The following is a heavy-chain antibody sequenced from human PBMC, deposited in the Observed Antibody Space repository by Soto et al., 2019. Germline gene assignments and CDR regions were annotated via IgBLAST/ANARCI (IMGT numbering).Heavy chain of an antibody. D-gene: IGHD3-22*01. CDR2: IIPIFGTT. Sequence: SVKVSCKASGGTFSSYAISWVRQAPGQGLEWMGGIIPIFGTTNYAQKFQGRVTMTEDKSTDTAYMELSSLRSEDTAVYYCATVKNYYDSSGYPDYWGQGTLVTVSS. CDR3: ATVKNYYDSSGYPDY. CDR1: GGTFSSYA. J-gene: IGHJ4*02. V-gene: IGHV1-69*06.